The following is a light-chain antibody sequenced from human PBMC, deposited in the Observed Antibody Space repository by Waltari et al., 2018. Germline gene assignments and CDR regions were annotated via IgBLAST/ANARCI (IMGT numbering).Light chain of an antibody. CDR1: QSVSSSY. CDR2: GAS. Sequence: EIVLTQSPGTLSLSPGERATLSCRASQSVSSSYLAWYQQKPGQAPRLLMYGASSRAAGSPDRFSGSGAGTDFTLTISRLEPEDFAVYYCQQFGTSPPYTFGQGTKLEIK. CDR3: QQFGTSPPYT. V-gene: IGKV3-20*01. J-gene: IGKJ2*01.